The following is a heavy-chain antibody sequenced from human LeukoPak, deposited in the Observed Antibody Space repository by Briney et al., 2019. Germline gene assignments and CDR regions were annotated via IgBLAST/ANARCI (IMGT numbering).Heavy chain of an antibody. Sequence: GESLKISCKAPRHSFHSQWIGWVRQMPGKGLQWMGIIYPGDSDTRYSPSFQGQVTISADTSISAAYLQWDSLEASDTAMYYCARPRAAAVMDAFDIWGQGTMVTVSS. J-gene: IGHJ3*02. V-gene: IGHV5-51*01. CDR2: IYPGDSDT. CDR3: ARPRAAAVMDAFDI. CDR1: RHSFHSQW. D-gene: IGHD6-13*01.